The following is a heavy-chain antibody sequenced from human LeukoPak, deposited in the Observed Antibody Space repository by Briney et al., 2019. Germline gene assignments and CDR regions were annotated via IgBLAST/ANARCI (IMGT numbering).Heavy chain of an antibody. CDR2: MNPNSGNT. Sequence: GASVKVSCKASGYTFTSYDINWVRQATGQGLEWMGWMNPNSGNTGYAQKFQGRVTMTRNTSISTAYMELSSLRSEDTAVYYCAREGIVVVPAVMPNGIDYWGQGTLVTVSS. J-gene: IGHJ4*02. V-gene: IGHV1-8*01. CDR1: GYTFTSYD. CDR3: AREGIVVVPAVMPNGIDY. D-gene: IGHD2-2*01.